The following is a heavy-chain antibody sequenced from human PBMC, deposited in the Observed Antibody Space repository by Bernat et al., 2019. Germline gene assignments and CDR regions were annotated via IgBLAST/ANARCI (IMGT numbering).Heavy chain of an antibody. CDR2: VRTKANSYTT. J-gene: IGHJ4*02. D-gene: IGHD6-13*01. Sequence: EVQLADSGGGLVHPLGSLKLSFAASGFTFSDSTIQWVRQASGKWLEWVVLVRTKANSYTTSYAASVKGRFTISRDDSRNMAYMQMNSLKIEDTAVYYCTRSGAIAEQNYDYWGQGTLVTVSS. V-gene: IGHV3-73*01. CDR3: TRSGAIAEQNYDY. CDR1: GFTFSDST.